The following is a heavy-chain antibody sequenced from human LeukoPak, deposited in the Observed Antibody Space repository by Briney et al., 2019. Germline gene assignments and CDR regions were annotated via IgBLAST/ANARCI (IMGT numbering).Heavy chain of an antibody. V-gene: IGHV3-13*01. D-gene: IGHD3-9*01. CDR1: GFTFSSYD. Sequence: GGSLRLSCAASGFTFSSYDMHWVRQATGKGLEWVSAIGTAGDTYYPGSVKGRFTISRENAKNSLYLQMNSLRAGDTAVYYCARAYYAILTGSSGFDYWGQGTLVTVSS. J-gene: IGHJ4*02. CDR3: ARAYYAILTGSSGFDY. CDR2: IGTAGDT.